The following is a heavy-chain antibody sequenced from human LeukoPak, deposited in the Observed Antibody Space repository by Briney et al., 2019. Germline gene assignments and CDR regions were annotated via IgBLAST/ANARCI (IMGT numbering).Heavy chain of an antibody. J-gene: IGHJ3*01. CDR2: ISRSGNT. Sequence: SETLSLTCNVAGVSISSSYRSWIRQPPGKGLEWIGYISRSGNTNFNPSLKSRFSFSRDTSKNQISLKLNSVTAADTALYYCARGYFDSRDSSNAFDVWGQGTMVTVSS. V-gene: IGHV4-59*08. D-gene: IGHD3-9*01. CDR3: ARGYFDSRDSSNAFDV. CDR1: GVSISSSY.